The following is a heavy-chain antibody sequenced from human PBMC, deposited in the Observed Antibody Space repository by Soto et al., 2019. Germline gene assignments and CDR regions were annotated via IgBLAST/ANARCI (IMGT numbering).Heavy chain of an antibody. V-gene: IGHV5-51*01. D-gene: IGHD6-13*01. Sequence: GESLKISCKGSGYSFTSYWIGWVRQMPGKGLEWMGIIYPGYSDTRYSPSFQGQVTISDDESISTAYLQWSSLKASDTAMYYCATLGGSIAAAGTRAFDIWGQGTMVTVSS. CDR2: IYPGYSDT. CDR3: ATLGGSIAAAGTRAFDI. J-gene: IGHJ3*02. CDR1: GYSFTSYW.